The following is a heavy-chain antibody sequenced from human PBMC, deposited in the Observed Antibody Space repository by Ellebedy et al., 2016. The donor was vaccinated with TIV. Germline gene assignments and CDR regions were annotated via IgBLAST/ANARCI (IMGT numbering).Heavy chain of an antibody. Sequence: GESLKISXAASGFTFSSYAMHWVRQAPGKGLEWVAVISYDGSNKYYADSVKGRFTISRDNSKNTLYLQMNSLRAEDTAVYYCAREGVGLPYYYYGMDVWGQGTTVTVSS. D-gene: IGHD5-12*01. CDR1: GFTFSSYA. J-gene: IGHJ6*02. CDR3: AREGVGLPYYYYGMDV. V-gene: IGHV3-30-3*01. CDR2: ISYDGSNK.